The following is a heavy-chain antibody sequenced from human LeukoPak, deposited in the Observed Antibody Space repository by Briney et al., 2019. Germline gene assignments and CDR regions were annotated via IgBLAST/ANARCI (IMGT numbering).Heavy chain of an antibody. Sequence: GGSLRLSCAASGFTFSSYWMSWVRQAPGKGLEWVANIKQDGSEKYYVDSVKSRFTISRDNAKNSLYLQMNSLRAEDTAVYYCARDPAGYCSSTSCFGYFDYWGQGTLVTVSS. D-gene: IGHD2-2*01. CDR3: ARDPAGYCSSTSCFGYFDY. CDR2: IKQDGSEK. CDR1: GFTFSSYW. J-gene: IGHJ4*02. V-gene: IGHV3-7*03.